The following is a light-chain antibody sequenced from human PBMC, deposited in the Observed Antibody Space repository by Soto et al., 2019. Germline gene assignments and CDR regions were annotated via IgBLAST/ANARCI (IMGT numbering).Light chain of an antibody. J-gene: IGKJ2*01. CDR2: DAS. CDR1: QSVSSGY. Sequence: IVLTQSQGTLSLSPGERATLSCRARQSVSSGYLAWYQQQPGEAPGLLIDDASSRATGIPDRFSGSGSGTDFTLTISRLEPEDLAVYCGQRYGSSPDTFGQGPKLAIK. V-gene: IGKV3-20*01. CDR3: QRYGSSPDT.